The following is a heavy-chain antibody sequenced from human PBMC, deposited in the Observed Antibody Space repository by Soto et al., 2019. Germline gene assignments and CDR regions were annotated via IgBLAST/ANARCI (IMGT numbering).Heavy chain of an antibody. CDR1: GGTFSSYA. Sequence: SVKVSCKASGGTFSSYAISWVRQAPGQGLEWMGGIIPIFGTANYAQKFQGRVTITADKSTSTAYMELSSLRSEDTAVYYCARSGYFDWFDAFDIWGQGTMVIV. CDR2: IIPIFGTA. D-gene: IGHD3-9*01. CDR3: ARSGYFDWFDAFDI. V-gene: IGHV1-69*06. J-gene: IGHJ3*02.